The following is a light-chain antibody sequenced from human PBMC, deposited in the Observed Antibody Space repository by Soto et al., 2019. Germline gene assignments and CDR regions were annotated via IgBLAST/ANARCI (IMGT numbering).Light chain of an antibody. Sequence: DIQMTQSPSTLSASVGDRVTITCRASQTISNYLTWYQQRPGQAPKLLIYRSSILRNGVPSRFSGSGSGTEFTLTISSLQPDDFATYYCQEYYIYATFGQGTRVEI. J-gene: IGKJ1*01. CDR2: RSS. CDR3: QEYYIYAT. V-gene: IGKV1-5*03. CDR1: QTISNY.